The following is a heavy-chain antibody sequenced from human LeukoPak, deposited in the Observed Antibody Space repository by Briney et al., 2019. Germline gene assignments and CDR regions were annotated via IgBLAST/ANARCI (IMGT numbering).Heavy chain of an antibody. J-gene: IGHJ6*03. V-gene: IGHV4-4*07. D-gene: IGHD1-1*01. CDR1: GGSISSYY. CDR2: IYTSGST. CDR3: AREAYNWNDVYYYYYMDV. Sequence: SETLSLTCTVSGGSISSYYWSWLRQPAGKGLEWIGRIYTSGSTNYNPSLKSRVTMSVDTSKNQFSLKLSSVTAADTAVYYCAREAYNWNDVYYYYYMDVWGKGTTVTVSS.